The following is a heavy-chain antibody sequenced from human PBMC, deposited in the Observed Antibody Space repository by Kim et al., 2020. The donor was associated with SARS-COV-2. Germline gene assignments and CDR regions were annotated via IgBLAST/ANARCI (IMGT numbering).Heavy chain of an antibody. CDR2: ISDDGSNK. Sequence: GGSLRLSCAASGFTFSSNGMHWVRQTPGKGLEWVAVISDDGSNKYYADSVKGRFTISRDNSKDTLYLQMNSLRAEDTAVYYCAKDPQSSSGYYFSRMDVWGQGTTVTVS. CDR1: GFTFSSNG. J-gene: IGHJ6*02. D-gene: IGHD3-22*01. V-gene: IGHV3-30*18. CDR3: AKDPQSSSGYYFSRMDV.